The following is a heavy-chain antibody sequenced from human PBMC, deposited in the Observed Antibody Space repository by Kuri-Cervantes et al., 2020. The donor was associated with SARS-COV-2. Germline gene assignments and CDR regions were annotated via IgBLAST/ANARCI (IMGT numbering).Heavy chain of an antibody. CDR2: ICIGGTKK. CDR1: GINFTTYS. J-gene: IGHJ4*02. D-gene: IGHD3-16*01. CDR3: AKERCANGAYFGGGLDF. V-gene: IGHV3-33*06. Sequence: GESLKISCAASGINFTTYSLHWVRQAPGKGLEWVALICIGGTKKYYADSVKGRFTISSDNSRNTLYLQMNSLRGDYTAVYSCAKERCANGAYFGGGLDFWGQGTLVTVSS.